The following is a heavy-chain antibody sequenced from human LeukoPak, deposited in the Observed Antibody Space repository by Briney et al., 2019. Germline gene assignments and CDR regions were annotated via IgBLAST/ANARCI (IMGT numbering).Heavy chain of an antibody. CDR3: AKYDDTSGYLLYFDY. CDR1: GGSIRSSYYY. D-gene: IGHD3-22*01. Sequence: SETLSLTCIVSGGSIRSSYYYWGWIRQPPGKGLEWIGSIYDSGSTYYNPSLKSRVTISVDTSKNQYSLNLSSVTAADTAVYYCAKYDDTSGYLLYFDYWGQGTLVTVSS. CDR2: IYDSGST. J-gene: IGHJ4*02. V-gene: IGHV4-39*01.